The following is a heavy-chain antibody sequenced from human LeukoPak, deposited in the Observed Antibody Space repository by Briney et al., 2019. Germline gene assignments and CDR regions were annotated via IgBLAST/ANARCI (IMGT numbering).Heavy chain of an antibody. V-gene: IGHV4-59*01. CDR1: GGSIKNYY. CDR2: VYYTGTT. Sequence: SETLSLTCALSGGSIKNYYWSWIRQPLGKGLEWIGYVYYTGTTSYNSSLKSRVTISVETSKNQFSLTLNSVTAADTAVYHCARQSDPYYHYGLDFWGQGTTVIVSS. CDR3: ARQSDPYYHYGLDF. J-gene: IGHJ6*02.